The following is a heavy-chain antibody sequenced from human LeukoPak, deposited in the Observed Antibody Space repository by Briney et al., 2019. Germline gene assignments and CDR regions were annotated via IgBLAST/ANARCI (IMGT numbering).Heavy chain of an antibody. CDR2: ISWNSGSI. D-gene: IGHD3-9*01. CDR3: ATWELKDYDILTGYLTPVDY. CDR1: GFTFDDYA. Sequence: PGRSLRLSCAASGFTFDDYAMHWVRQAPGKGLEWVSGISWNSGSIGYADSVKGRFTISRDNAKNSLYLQMNSLRAEDTAVYYCATWELKDYDILTGYLTPVDYWGQGTLVTVSS. V-gene: IGHV3-9*01. J-gene: IGHJ4*02.